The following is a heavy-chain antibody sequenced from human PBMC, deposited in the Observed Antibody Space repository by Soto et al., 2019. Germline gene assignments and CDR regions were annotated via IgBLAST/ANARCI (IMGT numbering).Heavy chain of an antibody. V-gene: IGHV4-59*08. D-gene: IGHD3-10*01. Sequence: QVQLQESGPGLVKPSETLSLTCTVSGGSISTYYWSWIRQPPGKGLEWIGEIYYSGSTNYNPSLKSRVTISVDTCKNQFSLKLSSVTAADTAVYYCARREGSYYYGMDVWGQGTTVTVSS. CDR2: IYYSGST. CDR1: GGSISTYY. CDR3: ARREGSYYYGMDV. J-gene: IGHJ6*02.